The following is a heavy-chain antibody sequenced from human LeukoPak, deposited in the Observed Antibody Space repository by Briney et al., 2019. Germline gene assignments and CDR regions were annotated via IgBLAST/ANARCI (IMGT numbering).Heavy chain of an antibody. J-gene: IGHJ4*02. V-gene: IGHV3-33*01. Sequence: PGRSLRLSCAASGFTFSSYGMHWVRQAPGKGLEWVAVIWYDGSNKYYADSVKGRFTISRDNSKNTLYLQMNSLRAEDTAVYYCARGQTVPRFCDYWGQGTLVTVSS. D-gene: IGHD3-3*01. CDR2: IWYDGSNK. CDR3: ARGQTVPRFCDY. CDR1: GFTFSSYG.